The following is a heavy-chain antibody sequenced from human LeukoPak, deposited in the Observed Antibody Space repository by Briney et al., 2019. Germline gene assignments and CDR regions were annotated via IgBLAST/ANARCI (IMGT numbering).Heavy chain of an antibody. CDR3: ARTYGFWGGYYTKAPDL. V-gene: IGHV1-18*01. J-gene: IGHJ4*01. Sequence: ASVKVSCKASGYTFTSYGISWVRQAPGQGLEWMGWISAYNGNTNYAQKLQGRVTMTTDTSTSTAYMELRSLRSDDTAVYYCARTYGFWGGYYTKAPDLWGQGTLVNGSS. CDR1: GYTFTSYG. CDR2: ISAYNGNT. D-gene: IGHD3-3*01.